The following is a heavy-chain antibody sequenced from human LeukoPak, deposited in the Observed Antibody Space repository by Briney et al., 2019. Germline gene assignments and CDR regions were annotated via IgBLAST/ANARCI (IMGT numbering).Heavy chain of an antibody. CDR2: INPSGGST. CDR3: ARERASWEMATIPDAFDI. D-gene: IGHD5-24*01. Sequence: ASVKVSCKASGYTFTGYYIHWVRQAPGQGLEWMGIINPSGGSTSYAQKFQGRVTMTRDTSTSTVYMELSSLRSEDTAVYYCARERASWEMATIPDAFDIWGQGTMVTVSS. J-gene: IGHJ3*02. V-gene: IGHV1-46*03. CDR1: GYTFTGYY.